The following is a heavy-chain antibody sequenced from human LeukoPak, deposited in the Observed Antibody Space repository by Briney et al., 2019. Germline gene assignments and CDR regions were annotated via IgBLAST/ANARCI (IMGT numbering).Heavy chain of an antibody. J-gene: IGHJ4*02. CDR2: IYYSGST. CDR3: ARAAVVAHFDY. CDR1: GGSISSYY. Sequence: SETLSLTCTVSGGSISSYYWSWIRQPPGKGLEWIGYIYYSGSTNYNPSLKSRVTISVDTSKNQFSLKLSSVTAADTAVYYCARAAVVAHFDYWGQGALVTVSS. D-gene: IGHD3-22*01. V-gene: IGHV4-59*01.